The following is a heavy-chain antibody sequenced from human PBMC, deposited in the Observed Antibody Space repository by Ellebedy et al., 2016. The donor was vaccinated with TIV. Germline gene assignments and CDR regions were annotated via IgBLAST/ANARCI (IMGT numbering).Heavy chain of an antibody. D-gene: IGHD3-3*01. V-gene: IGHV4-59*13. CDR1: GGSISSYY. J-gene: IGHJ4*02. Sequence: SETLSLXXTVSGGSISSYYWSWIRQPPGKGLEWIGYIYYSGSTNYNPSLKSRVTISVDTSKNQFSLKLSSVTAADTAVYYCARGPSFPERSGAPLDYWGQGTLVTVSS. CDR2: IYYSGST. CDR3: ARGPSFPERSGAPLDY.